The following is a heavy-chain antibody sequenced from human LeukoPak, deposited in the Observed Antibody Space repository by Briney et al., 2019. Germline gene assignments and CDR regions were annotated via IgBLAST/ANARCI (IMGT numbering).Heavy chain of an antibody. J-gene: IGHJ4*02. CDR1: GFTFSSYA. CDR2: ISGSGGST. V-gene: IGHV3-23*01. D-gene: IGHD3-22*01. Sequence: GGSLRLSCAASGFTFSSYAMSWVRQAPGKGLEWVSAISGSGGSTYYADSVKGRFTISRDNSKNTLYLQMNSLRAEDTAVYYCAKDLVIPHYYDSSGPWDYWGQGTLVTVSS. CDR3: AKDLVIPHYYDSSGPWDY.